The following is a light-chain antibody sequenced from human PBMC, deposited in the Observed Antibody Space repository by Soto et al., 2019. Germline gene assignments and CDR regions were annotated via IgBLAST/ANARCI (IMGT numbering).Light chain of an antibody. CDR3: QQYGSSPPTWT. CDR2: GAS. J-gene: IGKJ1*01. V-gene: IGKV3-20*01. CDR1: QSVSSSY. Sequence: EIVLTQSPGTLSLSPGERATLSCRASQSVSSSYLAWYQQKSGQAPRLLIYGASSRATGIPDRFSGSGSGTDFTLTISRLEPEDFAVYYCQQYGSSPPTWTFGQGTKVDIQ.